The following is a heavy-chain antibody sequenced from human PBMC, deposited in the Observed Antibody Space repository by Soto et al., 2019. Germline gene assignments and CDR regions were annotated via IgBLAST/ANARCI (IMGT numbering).Heavy chain of an antibody. CDR1: GGSISSYY. D-gene: IGHD3-22*01. CDR3: ARDHSDSSGTYDAFDI. J-gene: IGHJ3*02. Sequence: QVQLQESGPGLVKPSETLSLTCTVSGGSISSYYWSWIRQPPGKGLEWIGYIYYSGSTNYNPSLKSRVTISVDTSKNQFSLKLRSVTAADTAVYYCARDHSDSSGTYDAFDIWGQGTMVTVSS. V-gene: IGHV4-59*01. CDR2: IYYSGST.